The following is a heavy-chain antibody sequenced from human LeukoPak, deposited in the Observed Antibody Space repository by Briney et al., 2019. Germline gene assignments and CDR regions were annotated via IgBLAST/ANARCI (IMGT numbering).Heavy chain of an antibody. Sequence: SETLSLTCTVSGGSISGYYWSWLRQPPGKGLEWIGYIYYSGSTNYNPSLKSRVTISVDTSKNQFSLKLSSVTAADTAVYYCARGGRWLQFYWGQGTLVTVSS. CDR2: IYYSGST. V-gene: IGHV4-59*01. CDR1: GGSISGYY. J-gene: IGHJ4*02. CDR3: ARGGRWLQFY. D-gene: IGHD5-24*01.